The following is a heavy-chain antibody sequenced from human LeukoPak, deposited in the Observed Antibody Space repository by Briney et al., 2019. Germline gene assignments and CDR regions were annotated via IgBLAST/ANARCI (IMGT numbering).Heavy chain of an antibody. D-gene: IGHD1-26*01. CDR1: GGSISSSSYY. Sequence: PSETLSLTCTVSGGSISSSSYYWRWIRQPPGKGLEWIGSIYYSGRPYYNPSFKSRVHISVDTSKLQFSLKLSSVTAADTAVYYCASPPGRSVLGCYYYYMDVWGKGTTVTVSS. CDR2: IYYSGRP. CDR3: ASPPGRSVLGCYYYYMDV. J-gene: IGHJ6*03. V-gene: IGHV4-39*01.